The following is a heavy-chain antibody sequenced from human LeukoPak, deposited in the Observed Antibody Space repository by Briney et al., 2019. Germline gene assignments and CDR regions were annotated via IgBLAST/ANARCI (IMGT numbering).Heavy chain of an antibody. Sequence: SETLSLTCTLSGDSISSSGYCWGWIRQPPGGGLECVGVICYTGNTYYNPSLKSRVTISVDTSKNQFSLKLSSVTAADTAVYYCARRRTYYDFWSGYYPFDYWGQGTLVTVSS. J-gene: IGHJ4*02. CDR1: GDSISSSGYC. V-gene: IGHV4-39*01. D-gene: IGHD3-3*01. CDR2: ICYTGNT. CDR3: ARRRTYYDFWSGYYPFDY.